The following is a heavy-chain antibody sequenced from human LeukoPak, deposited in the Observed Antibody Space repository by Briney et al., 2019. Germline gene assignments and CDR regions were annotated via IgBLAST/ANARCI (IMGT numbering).Heavy chain of an antibody. Sequence: SETLSLTCTVSGGSISSSSYYWGWIRQPPGKGLEWIGSIYHSGSTYYNPSLKSRVTISVDTSKNQFSLKLSSVTAADTAVYYCARDKDSYGHYYYYYMDVWGKGTTVTISS. J-gene: IGHJ6*03. CDR1: GGSISSSSYY. D-gene: IGHD5-18*01. V-gene: IGHV4-39*07. CDR2: IYHSGST. CDR3: ARDKDSYGHYYYYYMDV.